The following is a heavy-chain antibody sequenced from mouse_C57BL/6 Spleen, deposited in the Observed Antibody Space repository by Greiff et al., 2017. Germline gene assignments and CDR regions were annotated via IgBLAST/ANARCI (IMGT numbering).Heavy chain of an antibody. D-gene: IGHD2-5*01. CDR3: ARFYSNHYFDY. CDR1: GYTFTSYW. J-gene: IGHJ2*01. CDR2: IDPSDSYT. V-gene: IGHV1-69*01. Sequence: QVQLKQSGAELVMPGASVKLSCKASGYTFTSYWMHWVKQRPGQGLEWIGEIDPSDSYTNYNQKFKGKSTLTVDKSSSTAYMQLSSLTSEDSAVYYCARFYSNHYFDYWGQGTTLTVSS.